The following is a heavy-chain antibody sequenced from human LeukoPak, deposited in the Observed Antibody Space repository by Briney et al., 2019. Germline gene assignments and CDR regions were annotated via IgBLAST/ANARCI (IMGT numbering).Heavy chain of an antibody. CDR3: ARSGSGYPYYIAFYYFDY. Sequence: GRSLRLSCAASGFTFSSYAMHWVRQAPGKGLEWVAVISYDGSNKYYADSVKGRFTISRDNSKNTLYLQMNSLRAEDTAVYYCARSGSGYPYYIAFYYFDYWGQGTLVTVSS. CDR1: GFTFSSYA. D-gene: IGHD3-10*01. CDR2: ISYDGSNK. V-gene: IGHV3-30-3*01. J-gene: IGHJ4*02.